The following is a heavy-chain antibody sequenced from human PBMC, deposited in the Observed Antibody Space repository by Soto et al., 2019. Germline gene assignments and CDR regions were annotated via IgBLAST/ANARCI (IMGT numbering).Heavy chain of an antibody. V-gene: IGHV4-39*01. CDR1: GGSISSSSYY. D-gene: IGHD3-22*01. J-gene: IGHJ4*02. CDR2: IYYSGST. Sequence: SETLSLTCPVSGGSISSSSYYWGWIRQPPGKGLEWIGSIYYSGSTYYNPSLKSRVTISVDTSKNQFSLKLSSVTAADTAVYYCASQTYYYDSSGYKPPYYFDYWGQGTLVTVSS. CDR3: ASQTYYYDSSGYKPPYYFDY.